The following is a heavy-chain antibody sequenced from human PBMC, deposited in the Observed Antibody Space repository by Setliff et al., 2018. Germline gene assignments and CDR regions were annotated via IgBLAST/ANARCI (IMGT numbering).Heavy chain of an antibody. Sequence: GGSLRLSCAASGFTFSNAWMSWVRQAPGKGLEWVGRIKSKTDGGTTDYAAPVKGRFTISRDDSKNTLYLQMNSLETEDTAVYYCKGSGWRSMAFDIWGQGTMVTVSS. CDR2: IKSKTDGGTT. CDR3: KGSGWRSMAFDI. CDR1: GFTFSNAW. V-gene: IGHV3-15*01. D-gene: IGHD6-19*01. J-gene: IGHJ3*02.